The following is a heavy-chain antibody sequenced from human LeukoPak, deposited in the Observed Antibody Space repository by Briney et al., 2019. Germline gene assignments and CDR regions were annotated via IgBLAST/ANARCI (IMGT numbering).Heavy chain of an antibody. CDR3: ARETGGWDAFDI. V-gene: IGHV3-66*01. CDR1: GFTVSSNS. CDR2: LSAVGST. Sequence: PGGSLRLSCAASGFTVSSNSMNWVRQAPRTGLEWVSVLSAVGSTYYADSVKGRFTISRDNSKNTVYLQMNSLTADDTAIYYCARETGGWDAFDIWGQGTMVAVSS. D-gene: IGHD3-16*01. J-gene: IGHJ3*02.